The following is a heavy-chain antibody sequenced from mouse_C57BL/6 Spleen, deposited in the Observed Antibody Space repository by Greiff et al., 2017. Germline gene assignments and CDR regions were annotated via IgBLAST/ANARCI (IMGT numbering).Heavy chain of an antibody. J-gene: IGHJ4*01. Sequence: VQLQQSGAELVKPGASVKLSCKASGYTFTSYWMHWVKQRPGRGLEWIGRIDPNSGGTKYNEKFKSKATLTVDKPSSTAYMQLSSLTSEDSAVYYCAASNYEVRNYAMDYWGQGTSVTVSS. V-gene: IGHV1-72*01. CDR3: AASNYEVRNYAMDY. CDR2: IDPNSGGT. CDR1: GYTFTSYW. D-gene: IGHD2-5*01.